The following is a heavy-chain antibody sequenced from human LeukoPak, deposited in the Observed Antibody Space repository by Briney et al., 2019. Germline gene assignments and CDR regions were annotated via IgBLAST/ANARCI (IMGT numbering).Heavy chain of an antibody. CDR1: GYTFINYG. V-gene: IGHV1-18*01. J-gene: IGHJ4*02. CDR2: ISAYNGNT. D-gene: IGHD3-3*01. Sequence: ASVRVSCKASGYTFINYGISWVRQAPGEGLEWMGWISAYNGNTNYAQKLQGRVTITTDTSTSTAYMELRSLRSDDTAVYYCARDTLLTYDFWSGYSSSSCDYWGQGTLVTVSS. CDR3: ARDTLLTYDFWSGYSSSSCDY.